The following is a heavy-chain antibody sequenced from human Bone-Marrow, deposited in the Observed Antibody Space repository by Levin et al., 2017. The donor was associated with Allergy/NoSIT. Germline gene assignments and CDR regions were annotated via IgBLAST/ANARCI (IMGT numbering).Heavy chain of an antibody. V-gene: IGHV3-33*01. D-gene: IGHD6-13*01. CDR1: GFTFSSYG. J-gene: IGHJ2*01. CDR2: IWYDGSNE. CDR3: ARTIAAAGPYWYFDL. Sequence: TGGSLRLSCAASGFTFSSYGMYWVRQAPGKGLEWVAVIWYDGSNEYYADSVKGRFAISRDISKNTLYLQMNSLRAEDTAMYYCARTIAAAGPYWYFDLWGRGTLVTVSS.